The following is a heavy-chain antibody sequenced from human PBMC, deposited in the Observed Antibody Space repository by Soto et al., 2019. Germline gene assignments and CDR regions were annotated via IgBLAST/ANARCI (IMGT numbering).Heavy chain of an antibody. CDR3: ARGGGAKTFDI. CDR2: IYYSGST. J-gene: IGHJ3*02. Sequence: PSETLSLTCTVSGGSISSGDYYWSWIRQPPGKGLEWIGYIYYSGSTYYNPSLKSRVTISVDTSKNQFSLKLSSVTAADTAVYYCARGGGAKTFDIWGQGTMVTVSS. D-gene: IGHD1-26*01. V-gene: IGHV4-30-4*01. CDR1: GGSISSGDYY.